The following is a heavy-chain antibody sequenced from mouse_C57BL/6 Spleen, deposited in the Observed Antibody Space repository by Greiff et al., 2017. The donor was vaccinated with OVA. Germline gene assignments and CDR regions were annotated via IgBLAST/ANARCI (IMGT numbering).Heavy chain of an antibody. V-gene: IGHV5-4*01. CDR1: GFTFSSYA. D-gene: IGHD3-2*02. CDR3: ARDPETAQVYFDY. J-gene: IGHJ2*01. Sequence: EVHLVESGGGLVKPGGSLKLSCAASGFTFSSYAMSWVRQTPEKRLEWVATISDGGSYTYYPDNVKGRFTISRDNAKNNLYLQMSHLKSEDTAMYYCARDPETAQVYFDYWGQGTTLTVSS. CDR2: ISDGGSYT.